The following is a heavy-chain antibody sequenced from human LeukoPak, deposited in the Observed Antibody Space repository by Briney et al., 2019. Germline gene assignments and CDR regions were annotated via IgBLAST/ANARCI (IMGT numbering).Heavy chain of an antibody. CDR1: GGSISGHY. Sequence: SETLSLTSTVSGGSISGHYWSWIRQPPGKGLEWIGYIYYSGSTNYNPSLKSRVTISVDTSKNQFSLKLSSVTAADTAVYFTARRRVDTAMVPYYYYYMDVWGKGTTVTASS. CDR2: IYYSGST. D-gene: IGHD5-18*01. V-gene: IGHV4-59*11. CDR3: ARRRVDTAMVPYYYYYMDV. J-gene: IGHJ6*03.